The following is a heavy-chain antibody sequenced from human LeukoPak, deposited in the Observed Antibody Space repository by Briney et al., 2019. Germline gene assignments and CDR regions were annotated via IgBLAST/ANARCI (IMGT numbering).Heavy chain of an antibody. V-gene: IGHV4-39*01. D-gene: IGHD3-22*01. J-gene: IGHJ4*02. CDR1: GGSISSSSYY. Sequence: SETLSLTCTVSGGSISSSSYYWGWIRQPPGKRLEWIGSIYYSGSTYYNPSLKSRVTISVDTSKNQFSLKLSSVTAADTAVYYCARRRGSYDSSGYYLETDYWGQGTLVTVSS. CDR3: ARRRGSYDSSGYYLETDY. CDR2: IYYSGST.